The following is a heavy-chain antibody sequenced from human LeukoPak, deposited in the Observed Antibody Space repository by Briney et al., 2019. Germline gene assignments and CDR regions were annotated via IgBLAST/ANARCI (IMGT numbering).Heavy chain of an antibody. CDR3: AKEDPAVTTGLHF. D-gene: IGHD4-17*01. V-gene: IGHV3-30*18. CDR2: ISYDGSNK. CDR1: GFTFSSYG. J-gene: IGHJ4*02. Sequence: GGSLRLSCAASGFTFSSYGMPWVRQAPGKGLEWVAGISYDGSNKYYADSVKGRFTISRDNSKNTLHLQMNSLRAEDSAVYYCAKEDPAVTTGLHFWGQGTLVTVSS.